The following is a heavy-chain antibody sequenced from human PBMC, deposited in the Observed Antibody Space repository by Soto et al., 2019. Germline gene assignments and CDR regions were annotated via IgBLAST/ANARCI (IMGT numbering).Heavy chain of an antibody. Sequence: PXESLKISWKVSGDNFISYWIAWVRQMPGKGLEWMGIIYPGDSDATHSPSFQGQVTMSVDRSASTAYLQWSSLKASDTAIYYCARQAYHGSGTYYSDYWGQGTLVNV. D-gene: IGHD3-10*01. CDR2: IYPGDSDA. V-gene: IGHV5-51*01. CDR3: ARQAYHGSGTYYSDY. CDR1: GDNFISYW. J-gene: IGHJ4*02.